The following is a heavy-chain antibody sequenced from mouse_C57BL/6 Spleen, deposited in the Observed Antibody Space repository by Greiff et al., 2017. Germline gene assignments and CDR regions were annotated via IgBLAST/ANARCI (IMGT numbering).Heavy chain of an antibody. CDR2: FDPENGDT. J-gene: IGHJ3*01. Sequence: VQLQQSGAELVRPGASVKLSCTASGFNIKDDYMHWVKQRPEQGLEWIGWFDPENGDTAYASKFQGKATITADTSSNTAYLQLSSLTSEDTAVYYCTTGDYGNTWGQGTLVTVSA. D-gene: IGHD2-1*01. V-gene: IGHV14-4*01. CDR1: GFNIKDDY. CDR3: TTGDYGNT.